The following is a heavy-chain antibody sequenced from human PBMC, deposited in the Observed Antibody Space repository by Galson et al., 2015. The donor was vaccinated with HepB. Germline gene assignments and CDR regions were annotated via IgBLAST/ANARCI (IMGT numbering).Heavy chain of an antibody. CDR3: ARHHTFHDKLTGFPKVDFFFEN. Sequence: ETLSLTCSVSGGSITNYYWSWVRQPPGKRPEWIGYIDDSGTTTYNPSLKSRVIISVDTSKNQFSLNLRSVTAADTAVYFCARHHTFHDKLTGFPKVDFFFENWGQGTLVTVSS. CDR2: IDDSGTT. V-gene: IGHV4-59*08. D-gene: IGHD3-9*01. CDR1: GGSITNYY. J-gene: IGHJ4*02.